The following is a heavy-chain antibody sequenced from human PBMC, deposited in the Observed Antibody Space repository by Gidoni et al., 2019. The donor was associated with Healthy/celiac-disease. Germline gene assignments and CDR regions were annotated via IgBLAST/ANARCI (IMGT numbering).Heavy chain of an antibody. V-gene: IGHV3-30*18. Sequence: QVQLVEAGGGVVQPGKSRRISCADYGFTFSSSGMHWVRQAPGKGLEWLSVISYDGSNKYYADSVKGRFTISRDNFKNTLYLQMTSLIPEDTAVYYCAKAHIVVVVAATGGMDVWGQVTTVTVSS. CDR2: ISYDGSNK. CDR1: GFTFSSSG. J-gene: IGHJ6*02. CDR3: AKAHIVVVVAATGGMDV. D-gene: IGHD2-15*01.